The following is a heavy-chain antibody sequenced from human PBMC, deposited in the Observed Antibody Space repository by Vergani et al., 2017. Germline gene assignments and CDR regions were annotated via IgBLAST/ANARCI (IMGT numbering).Heavy chain of an antibody. J-gene: IGHJ4*02. CDR3: AKYLRDSTDGLPDS. CDR1: GFTFSTYA. V-gene: IGHV3-30*02. D-gene: IGHD2-21*02. Sequence: VQLLESGGSLKQPGGSVRLSCAASGFTFSTYAMHWVRQAPGKGLDWLAYIGKDGINTRYRDAVKGRFTVSRDNSKDILYLQMDSLRSEDTALDYCAKYLRDSTDGLPDSWGPGTLVIVSS. CDR2: IGKDGINT.